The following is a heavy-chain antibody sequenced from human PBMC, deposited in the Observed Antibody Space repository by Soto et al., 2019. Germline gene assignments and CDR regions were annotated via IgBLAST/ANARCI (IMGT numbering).Heavy chain of an antibody. V-gene: IGHV5-51*01. CDR3: ARRGITMVRGVVPGMDV. CDR1: GYSFTSYW. D-gene: IGHD3-10*01. CDR2: IYPGDSDT. Sequence: PGESLKISCKGSGYSFTSYWIGWVRQMPGKGLEWMGIIYPGDSDTNYSPSFQGHVTISADKSISTAYLQWSSLKASDTAMYYCARRGITMVRGVVPGMDVWGQGTTVTVSS. J-gene: IGHJ6*02.